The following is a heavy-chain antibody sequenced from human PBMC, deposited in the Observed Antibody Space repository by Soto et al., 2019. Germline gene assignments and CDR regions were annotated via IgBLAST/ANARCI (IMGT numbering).Heavy chain of an antibody. CDR1: VGSISSSSYY. CDR3: ASPYYYDSSGYYDY. Sequence: LSLTCTVSVGSISSSSYYWGWIRQPPGKGLEWIGSIYYSGSTYYNPSLKSRVTISVDTSKNQFSLKLSSVTAADTAVYYCASPYYYDSSGYYDYWGQGTLVTVSS. V-gene: IGHV4-39*01. CDR2: IYYSGST. J-gene: IGHJ4*02. D-gene: IGHD3-22*01.